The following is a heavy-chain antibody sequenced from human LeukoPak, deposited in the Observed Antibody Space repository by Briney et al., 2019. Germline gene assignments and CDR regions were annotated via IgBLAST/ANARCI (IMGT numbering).Heavy chain of an antibody. Sequence: LRLSCAASGFTFSSYAMSWIRQPPGKGLEWIGYIYHSGSTYYNPSLKSRVTISVDRSKNQFSLNLSSVTAADTAVYYCAREGYCSGGSCDNWFDPWGQGTLVTVSS. D-gene: IGHD2-15*01. CDR3: AREGYCSGGSCDNWFDP. J-gene: IGHJ5*02. V-gene: IGHV4-30-2*01. CDR2: IYHSGST. CDR1: GFTFSSYA.